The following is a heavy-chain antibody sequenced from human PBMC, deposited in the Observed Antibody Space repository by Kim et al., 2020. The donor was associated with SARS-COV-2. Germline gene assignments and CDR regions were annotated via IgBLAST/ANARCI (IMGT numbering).Heavy chain of an antibody. CDR3: ARHGGVRGVIDY. D-gene: IGHD3-10*01. V-gene: IGHV3-74*01. J-gene: IGHJ4*02. CDR2: INIDGRST. Sequence: GGSLRLSCAASGFTFSSYWMHWVRQAPGKGLVWVSRINIDGRSTNCADSVKGRFTISRDNAKNTLYLQINSLRAEDTAVYYCARHGGVRGVIDYWGQGTLVTVSS. CDR1: GFTFSSYW.